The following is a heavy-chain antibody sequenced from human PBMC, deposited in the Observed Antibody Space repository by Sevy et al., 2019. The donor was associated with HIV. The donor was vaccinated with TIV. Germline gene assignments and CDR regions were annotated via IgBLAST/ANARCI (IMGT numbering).Heavy chain of an antibody. V-gene: IGHV3-30-3*02. D-gene: IGHD3-10*01. CDR2: LSYDDSDE. CDR3: AKDDLGSIDY. Sequence: GGSLRLSCAASGFIFSTSPMHWVRQAPSKGLECVAILSYDDSDENYADSVKGRFTISRDNSKNTLYLQMNSLRTEDTAVYYCAKDDLGSIDYWGQGTLVTVSS. CDR1: GFIFSTSP. J-gene: IGHJ4*02.